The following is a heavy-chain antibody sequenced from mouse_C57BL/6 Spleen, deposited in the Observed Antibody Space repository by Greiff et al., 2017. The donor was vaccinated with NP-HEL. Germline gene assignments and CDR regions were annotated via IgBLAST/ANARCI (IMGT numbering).Heavy chain of an antibody. CDR1: GFNFKDDY. CDR2: IDPENGDT. D-gene: IGHD1-1*01. V-gene: IGHV14-4*01. Sequence: VQLQQSGAELVRPGASVKLSCTASGFNFKDDYMHWVKQRPEQGLEWIGWIDPENGDTEYASKFQGKATITADTSSNTAYLQLSSLTSEDTAVYYCTTDGVAWWGQGTLVTVSA. J-gene: IGHJ3*02. CDR3: TTDGVAW.